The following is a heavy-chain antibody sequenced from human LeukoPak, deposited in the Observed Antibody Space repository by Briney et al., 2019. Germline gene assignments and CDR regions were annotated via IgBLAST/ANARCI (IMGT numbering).Heavy chain of an antibody. Sequence: ASVKVSCKASGYTFTGYYMHWVRQAPGHGLEWMGWINPNSGGTNYAQKFQGRVTMTRDTSISTAYMELSSLRSDDTAVYYCARYNGDYAFDYWGQGTLVTVSS. CDR2: INPNSGGT. J-gene: IGHJ4*02. CDR3: ARYNGDYAFDY. D-gene: IGHD4-17*01. V-gene: IGHV1-2*02. CDR1: GYTFTGYY.